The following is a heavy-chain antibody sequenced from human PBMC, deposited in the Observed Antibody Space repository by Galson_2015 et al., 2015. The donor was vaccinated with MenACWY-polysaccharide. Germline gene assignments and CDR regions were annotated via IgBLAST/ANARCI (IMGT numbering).Heavy chain of an antibody. V-gene: IGHV1-18*01. CDR1: GHTFTSYG. CDR3: ARDQGGYCSSTSCPAGLDY. CDR2: ISAYNGNT. J-gene: IGHJ4*02. D-gene: IGHD2-2*03. Sequence: SVKVSCKASGHTFTSYGISWVRQAPGQGLEWMGWISAYNGNTNYAQKLQGRVTMTTDTSTSTAYMELRSLRSDDTAVYYCARDQGGYCSSTSCPAGLDYWGQGTLVTVSS.